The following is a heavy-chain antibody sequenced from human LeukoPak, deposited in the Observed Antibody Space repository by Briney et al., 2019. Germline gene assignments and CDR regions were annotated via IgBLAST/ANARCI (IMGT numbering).Heavy chain of an antibody. CDR1: GGTFSSYT. Sequence: SVKVSCKASGGTFSSYTIGWVRQAPGQGLEWMGRIIPILGIANYAQKFQGRVTITADKSTSTAYMELSSLGSEDTAVYYWARDNDYYYLDVWGKGTTVTVSS. CDR2: IIPILGIA. V-gene: IGHV1-69*04. CDR3: ARDNDYYYLDV. J-gene: IGHJ6*03.